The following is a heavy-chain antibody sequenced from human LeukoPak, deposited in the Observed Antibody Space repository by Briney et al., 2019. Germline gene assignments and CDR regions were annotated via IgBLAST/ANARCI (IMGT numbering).Heavy chain of an antibody. D-gene: IGHD3-10*01. CDR1: GNTLHELR. CDR2: FDPEDHAT. CDR3: TTHDPRGGPPFYFDH. J-gene: IGHJ4*02. V-gene: IGHV1-24*01. Sequence: ASVKVSCMVSGNTLHELRIHWVRQAPGKGLVWTGGFDPEDHATYYAQNFQGRVTMTEGTSTAYMELTSLTEEDTAVYYCTTHDPRGGPPFYFDHWGQGTPVTVSS.